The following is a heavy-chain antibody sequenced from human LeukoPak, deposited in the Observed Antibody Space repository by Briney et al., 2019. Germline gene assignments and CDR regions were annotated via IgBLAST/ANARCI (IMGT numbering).Heavy chain of an antibody. Sequence: GRSLRLSCAASGFTFSSYATHWVRQAPGKGLEWVAVISYDGSNKYYADSVKGRFTISRDNSKNTLYLQMNSLRAEDTAVYYCARAYSSGWYRAFDYWGQGTLVTVSS. D-gene: IGHD6-19*01. CDR2: ISYDGSNK. CDR3: ARAYSSGWYRAFDY. CDR1: GFTFSSYA. J-gene: IGHJ4*02. V-gene: IGHV3-30-3*01.